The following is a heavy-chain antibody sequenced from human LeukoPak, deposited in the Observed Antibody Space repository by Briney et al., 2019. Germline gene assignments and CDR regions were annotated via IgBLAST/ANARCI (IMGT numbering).Heavy chain of an antibody. CDR1: GFTFSSYL. J-gene: IGHJ3*02. CDR2: INSDGSRT. D-gene: IGHD1-26*01. V-gene: IGHV3-74*01. Sequence: PGGSLRLSCAASGFTFSSYLMHWVRQAPGKGLVGVARINSDGSRTSYADSVTGRFTISRDNTKNTLYMQMNSLRAADTAVYYCARDRWELLNAFDIWGQGTMVTVSS. CDR3: ARDRWELLNAFDI.